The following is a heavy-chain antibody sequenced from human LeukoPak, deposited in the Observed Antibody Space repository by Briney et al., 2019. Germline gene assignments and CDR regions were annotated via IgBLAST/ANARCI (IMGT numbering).Heavy chain of an antibody. CDR2: ISSNGGST. CDR3: ARVDSSGYDY. D-gene: IGHD3-22*01. V-gene: IGHV3-64*01. CDR1: GFTFSSYA. Sequence: PGGSLRLSCAASGFTFSSYAMHWVRQAPGKGLEYVSAISSNGGSTYYANSVKGRFTISRDNSKNTLYLQMGSLRAEDMAVYYCARVDSSGYDYWGQGTLVTVSS. J-gene: IGHJ4*02.